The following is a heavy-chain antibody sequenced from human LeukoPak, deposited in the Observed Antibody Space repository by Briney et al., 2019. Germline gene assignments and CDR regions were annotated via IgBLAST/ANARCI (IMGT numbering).Heavy chain of an antibody. CDR1: GFSIRSPYY. D-gene: IGHD3-10*01. J-gene: IGHJ4*02. CDR3: ARGGSGNYWAFDY. V-gene: IGHV4-38-2*01. Sequence: SETLSLTCAVSGFSIRSPYYGGWIRQPPGRVPEWIGSVHHSGYTHYNPSLKRRVTTSIDTSNNQFSLKLKLNSVTAADTAVYYCARGGSGNYWAFDYWGQGTLVTVSS. CDR2: VHHSGYT.